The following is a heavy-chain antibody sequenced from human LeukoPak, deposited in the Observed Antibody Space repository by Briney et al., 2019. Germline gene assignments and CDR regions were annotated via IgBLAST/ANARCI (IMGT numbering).Heavy chain of an antibody. J-gene: IGHJ4*02. CDR3: ARRPSGSYSGFYN. D-gene: IGHD1-26*01. V-gene: IGHV4-4*09. Sequence: SETLSLTCTVSGGSINSYYWSWIRQPPGKGLEWIGYIYTSGSTNYNPSLKSRVTISVDTSKNQFSLKLSSVTAADTAVYYCARRPSGSYSGFYNCGQGTLFTVSS. CDR1: GGSINSYY. CDR2: IYTSGST.